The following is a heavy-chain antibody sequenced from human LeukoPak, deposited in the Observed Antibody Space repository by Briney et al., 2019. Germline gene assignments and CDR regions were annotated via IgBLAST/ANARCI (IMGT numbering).Heavy chain of an antibody. D-gene: IGHD4-17*01. CDR2: IRGGGTSE. J-gene: IGHJ3*02. CDR3: ARAPNGDYIGAFDM. V-gene: IGHV3-23*01. Sequence: GGSLRLSCTASGFTFSAYAMRWVRQAPGKGPEWVSAIRGGGTSEFYADSVKGRFRISRDNSKDTLFLQMNSLRAEDTAVYYCARAPNGDYIGAFDMWGPGTMVTVSS. CDR1: GFTFSAYA.